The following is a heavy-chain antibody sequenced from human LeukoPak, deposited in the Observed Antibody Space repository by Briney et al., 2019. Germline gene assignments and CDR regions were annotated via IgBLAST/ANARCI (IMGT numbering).Heavy chain of an antibody. CDR3: ARGRVMRITMVRGVIFDV. Sequence: SETLSLTCAVYGGSFSGYYWSWIRQPPGKGLEWIGEINHSGSTNYNPSLKSRVTISVDTSKNQFSLKLSSVTAADTAVYYCARGRVMRITMVRGVIFDVWGKGTTVTVSS. CDR2: INHSGST. J-gene: IGHJ6*04. D-gene: IGHD3-10*01. CDR1: GGSFSGYY. V-gene: IGHV4-34*01.